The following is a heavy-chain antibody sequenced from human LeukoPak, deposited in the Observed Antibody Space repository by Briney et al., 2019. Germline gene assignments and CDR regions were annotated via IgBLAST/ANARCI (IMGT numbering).Heavy chain of an antibody. CDR3: ARDSYCGGDGSDQQLPEYCQH. V-gene: IGHV1-46*01. CDR2: INPNGGST. CDR1: GYTFTSYC. J-gene: IGHJ1*01. Sequence: GASVKVSCKASGYTFTSYCMHWVRQAPGQGLEWMGIINPNGGSTNYAQKLQGRVTMTRDMSTSKVYMELSSLRSEDTAVYYCARDSYCGGDGSDQQLPEYCQHWGQGNLVTVSS. D-gene: IGHD2-21*02.